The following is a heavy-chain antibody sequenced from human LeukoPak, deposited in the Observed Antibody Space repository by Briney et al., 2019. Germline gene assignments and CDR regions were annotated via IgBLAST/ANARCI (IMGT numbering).Heavy chain of an antibody. V-gene: IGHV4-61*02. D-gene: IGHD3-3*01. CDR3: ARGGNFWSGALDY. CDR2: FYTSGST. CDR1: GVSISSGTYY. Sequence: SETLSLTCTVSGVSISSGTYYWSWIRQPAGKGLEWIGRFYTSGSTNYNPSLKSRVTISVDTSKNQFSLKLSSVTAADTAVYYCARGGNFWSGALDYWGQGTLVTVSS. J-gene: IGHJ4*02.